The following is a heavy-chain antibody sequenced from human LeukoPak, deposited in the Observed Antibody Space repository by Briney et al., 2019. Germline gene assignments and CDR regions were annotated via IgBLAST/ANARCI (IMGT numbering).Heavy chain of an antibody. Sequence: PGGSLRLSCAASGFTFSSYAMSWVRQAPGKGLEWVSAISDSGATTYCADSVKGRFTISRDNSKNTLYLQMNSLRGEDTAVYYCAKDQIRDYYDSSGYLAIDYWGQGTLVTVSS. D-gene: IGHD3-22*01. J-gene: IGHJ4*02. CDR3: AKDQIRDYYDSSGYLAIDY. CDR1: GFTFSSYA. CDR2: ISDSGATT. V-gene: IGHV3-23*01.